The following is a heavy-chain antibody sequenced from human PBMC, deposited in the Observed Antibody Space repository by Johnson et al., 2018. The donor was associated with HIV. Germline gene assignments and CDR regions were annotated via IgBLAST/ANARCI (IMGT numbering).Heavy chain of an antibody. D-gene: IGHD1-26*01. Sequence: QLQLLDSWVGVVQPGFSLRLSCAASLFTFRSYGMHWVRQAPGNWLYFLSFILYYLSTKYYADSVKGRFTISRDNFKNTLYLQMNSLRDEDTAVYYCATGVGAKKMKDDFDIWGKGTMVKVSS. V-gene: IGHV3-30*02. CDR1: LFTFRSYG. J-gene: IGHJ3*02. CDR2: ILYYLSTK. CDR3: ATGVGAKKMKDDFDI.